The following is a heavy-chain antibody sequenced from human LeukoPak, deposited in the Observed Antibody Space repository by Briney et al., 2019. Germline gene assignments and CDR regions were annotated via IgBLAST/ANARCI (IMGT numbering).Heavy chain of an antibody. J-gene: IGHJ1*01. D-gene: IGHD6-19*01. Sequence: GGSLRLSCAASRFTFSSYAMSWVRQAPGKGLEWVSGIDYDGGSGHYADSVKGRFTISRDNSNNTLFLHLNSLRGEDTAVYYCTRNSGWYGLSWGQGTLVTVSS. CDR1: RFTFSSYA. CDR2: IDYDGGSG. CDR3: TRNSGWYGLS. V-gene: IGHV3-23*01.